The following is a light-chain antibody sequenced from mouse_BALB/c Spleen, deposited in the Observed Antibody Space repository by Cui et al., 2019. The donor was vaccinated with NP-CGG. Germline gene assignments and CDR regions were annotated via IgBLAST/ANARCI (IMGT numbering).Light chain of an antibody. CDR1: TGAVTTSNY. Sequence: QAVVTQESALTTSPGETVTLTCRSSTGAVTTSNYANWVQENPDHLFTGLIGGTNNRAPGIPARFSGSLIGEKAALTITGEQTEDKEIYFCALWYSNHWVFGGGTKLTVL. J-gene: IGLJ1*01. CDR3: ALWYSNHWV. V-gene: IGLV1*01. CDR2: GTN.